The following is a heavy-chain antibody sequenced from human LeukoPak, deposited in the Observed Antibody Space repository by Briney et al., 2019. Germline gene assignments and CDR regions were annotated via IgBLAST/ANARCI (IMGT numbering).Heavy chain of an antibody. J-gene: IGHJ4*02. CDR1: GYTFSDWP. V-gene: IGHV1-69*13. Sequence: ASVKVSCKASGYTFSDWPINWVRQAPGQGLEWMGGIIPIFGTANYAQKFQGRVTITADESTSTAYMELSSLRSEDTAVYYCAREARHDYGDYYYFDYWGQGTLVTVSS. CDR2: IIPIFGTA. CDR3: AREARHDYGDYYYFDY. D-gene: IGHD4-17*01.